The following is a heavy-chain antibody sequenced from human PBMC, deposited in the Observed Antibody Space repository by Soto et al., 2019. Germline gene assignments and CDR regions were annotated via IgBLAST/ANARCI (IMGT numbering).Heavy chain of an antibody. D-gene: IGHD2-2*01. J-gene: IGHJ3*01. V-gene: IGHV3-11*01. CDR3: AAKESWDIVVVPAAHRL. CDR2: ISSSGSTI. Sequence: PEGSLRLSCAASGFTFSDYYMSWIRQAPGKGLEWVSYISSSGSTIYYADSVKGRFTISRDNAKNSLYLQMNSLRAEDTAVYYCAAKESWDIVVVPAAHRLWGQGTMVT. CDR1: GFTFSDYY.